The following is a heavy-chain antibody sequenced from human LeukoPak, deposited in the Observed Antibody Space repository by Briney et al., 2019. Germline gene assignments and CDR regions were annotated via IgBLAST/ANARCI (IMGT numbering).Heavy chain of an antibody. CDR1: GGSISGYY. V-gene: IGHV4-59*12. J-gene: IGHJ5*02. CDR2: IYYSGST. CDR3: ARGVGYYDTGGYNWFDP. Sequence: SETLSLTCTVSGGSISGYYWTWIRQPPGKALEWIGYIYYSGSTYYNPSLKSRVTISVDTSKNQFSLKLSSVTAADTAVYYCARGVGYYDTGGYNWFDPWGQGTLVTVSS. D-gene: IGHD3-22*01.